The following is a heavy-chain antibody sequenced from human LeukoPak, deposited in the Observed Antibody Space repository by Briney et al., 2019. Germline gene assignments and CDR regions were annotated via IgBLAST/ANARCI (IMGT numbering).Heavy chain of an antibody. Sequence: SETLSLTCTVSGGSISSYYWSWIRQPPGKGLEWIGYIYYSGTTNYSPSLKSRVTISVDTSKNQFSLKLSSVTAADTAVYYCARGVYIAAAXYGYWGQGTLVTVSS. V-gene: IGHV4-59*01. CDR1: GGSISSYY. CDR2: IYYSGTT. D-gene: IGHD6-13*01. CDR3: ARGVYIAAAXYGY. J-gene: IGHJ4*02.